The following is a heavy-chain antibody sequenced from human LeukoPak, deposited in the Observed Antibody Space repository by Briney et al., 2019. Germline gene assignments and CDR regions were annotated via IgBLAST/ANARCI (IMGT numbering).Heavy chain of an antibody. Sequence: KPSETLSLTCTVSGGSISSSSYYWGWIRQPPGKGLEWIGSIYYSGSTYYNPSLKIRVTISVDTSKNQFSLHLSSVTAADTAVYYCARGIRGHPTIYYYYSYMDVWDKGTTVTVSS. V-gene: IGHV4-39*07. CDR3: ARGIRGHPTIYYYYSYMDV. CDR2: IYYSGST. D-gene: IGHD1/OR15-1a*01. J-gene: IGHJ6*03. CDR1: GGSISSSSYY.